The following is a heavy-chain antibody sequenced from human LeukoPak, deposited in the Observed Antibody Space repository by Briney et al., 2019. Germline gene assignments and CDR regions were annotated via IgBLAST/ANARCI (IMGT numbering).Heavy chain of an antibody. V-gene: IGHV3-7*01. CDR3: AKDLTAMVGGYFDY. J-gene: IGHJ4*02. CDR1: GFTFSSYW. D-gene: IGHD5-18*01. Sequence: GGSLRLSCAASGFTFSSYWMTWVRQAPGKGLEWVGNIKGDGSEKYYVDSVKGRFTISRDNSKNTLYLQMNSLRAEDTAVYYCAKDLTAMVGGYFDYWGQGTLVTVSS. CDR2: IKGDGSEK.